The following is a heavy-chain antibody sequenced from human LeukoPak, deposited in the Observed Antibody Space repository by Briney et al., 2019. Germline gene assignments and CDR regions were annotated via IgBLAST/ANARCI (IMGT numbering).Heavy chain of an antibody. J-gene: IGHJ5*02. CDR1: GGSISSYY. CDR2: IYYSGST. D-gene: IGHD2-15*01. CDR3: ARDLRYCSGGSCHRRFDP. Sequence: SETLSLTCTVSGGSISSYYWSWIRQPPGKGQEWIGYIYYSGSTNYNPSLKSRVTISVDTSKNQFSLKLSSVTAADTAVYYCARDLRYCSGGSCHRRFDPWGQGTLVTVSS. V-gene: IGHV4-59*01.